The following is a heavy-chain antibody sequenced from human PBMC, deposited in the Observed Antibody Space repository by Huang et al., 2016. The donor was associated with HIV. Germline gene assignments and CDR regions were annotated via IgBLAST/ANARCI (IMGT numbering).Heavy chain of an antibody. CDR1: GFSISSYW. J-gene: IGHJ4*02. V-gene: IGHV3-74*01. CDR3: ARDPRIQSWLNFFDY. D-gene: IGHD3-22*01. CDR2: INSDGSST. Sequence: PGGSLRLSCAASGFSISSYWMHWVRQAPGKGLVWVSRINSDGSSTSYADSVKGRFTISRDNAKNTLYLQMNSLRAEDMAVYYCARDPRIQSWLNFFDYWGQGTLVSVSS.